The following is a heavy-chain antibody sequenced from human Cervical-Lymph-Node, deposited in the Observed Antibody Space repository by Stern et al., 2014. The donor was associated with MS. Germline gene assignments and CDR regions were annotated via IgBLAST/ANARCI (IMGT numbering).Heavy chain of an antibody. D-gene: IGHD5-12*01. CDR3: ARDGDEIVATTPHFDY. CDR1: GFTFSSYS. Sequence: EVQLLESGGGLVKPGGSLRLSCAASGFTFSSYSMNWVRQAPGKGLEWVSSISSTCSYIYYTDSVKGRFDISRDNAKSSLYLQMNIQRAEDTAVYYCARDGDEIVATTPHFDYWGQGTLVTVSS. J-gene: IGHJ4*02. CDR2: ISSTCSYI. V-gene: IGHV3-21*01.